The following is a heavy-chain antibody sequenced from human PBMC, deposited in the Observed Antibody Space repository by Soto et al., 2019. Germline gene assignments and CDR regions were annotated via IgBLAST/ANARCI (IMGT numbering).Heavy chain of an antibody. CDR1: GGTFSSYA. V-gene: IGHV1-69*06. D-gene: IGHD3-22*01. J-gene: IGHJ5*02. CDR3: ARDPRPYYYDSSRLYNWFDP. CDR2: IIPIFGTA. Sequence: ASVKVSCKASGGTFSSYAISWVRQAPGQGLEWMGGIIPIFGTANYAQKFQGRVTITADKSTSTAYMELSSLRSEDTAVYYCARDPRPYYYDSSRLYNWFDPWGQGTLVTVSS.